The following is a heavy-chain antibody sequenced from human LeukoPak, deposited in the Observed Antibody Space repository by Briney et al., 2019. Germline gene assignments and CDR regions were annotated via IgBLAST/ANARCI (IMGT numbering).Heavy chain of an antibody. CDR2: IYYSGST. CDR3: ARDTPHRWLPYNWFDP. V-gene: IGHV4-59*01. CDR1: GGPISSYY. J-gene: IGHJ5*02. Sequence: SETLSLTCTVSGGPISSYYWSWIRQPPGKGLEWIGYIYYSGSTNYNPSLKSRVTISVDTSKNQFSLKLGSVTAADTAVYYCARDTPHRWLPYNWFDPWGQGTLVTVSS. D-gene: IGHD6-19*01.